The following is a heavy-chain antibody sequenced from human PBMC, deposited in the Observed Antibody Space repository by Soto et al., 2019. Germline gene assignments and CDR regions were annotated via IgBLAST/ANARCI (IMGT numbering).Heavy chain of an antibody. J-gene: IGHJ4*02. D-gene: IGHD4-17*01. CDR3: ARDYGDRAETFDY. V-gene: IGHV3-30*09. CDR1: GFIFSSYA. Sequence: QVQLVESGGGVVQPGRSLRLSCAASGFIFSSYAMHWVRQAPGKGLEWVAVISYEGSNKYYADSVKSRFDISTYNSKNTTLLQMNSLRAEYTAVYYGARDYGDRAETFDYWGEGTLVTVSS. CDR2: ISYEGSNK.